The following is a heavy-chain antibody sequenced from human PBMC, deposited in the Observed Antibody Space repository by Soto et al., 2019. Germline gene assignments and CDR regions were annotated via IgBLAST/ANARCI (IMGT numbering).Heavy chain of an antibody. CDR2: ISSRGDAT. Sequence: GKGLEWVSTISSRGDATYYADSVRGHFTISRDNSKNSLFLELNRLRAEDTAIYYCAKVRTILEVAGLPHY. CDR3: AKVRTILEVAGLPHY. J-gene: IGHJ4*01. V-gene: IGHV3-23*01. D-gene: IGHD6-19*01.